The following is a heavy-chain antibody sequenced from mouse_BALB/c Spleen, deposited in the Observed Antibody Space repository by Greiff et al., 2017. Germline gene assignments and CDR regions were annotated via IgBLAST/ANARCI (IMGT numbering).Heavy chain of an antibody. CDR1: GFTFSSYA. CDR2: ISSGGST. D-gene: IGHD1-2*01. V-gene: IGHV5-6-5*01. CDR3: ARGTTAHYFDY. J-gene: IGHJ2*01. Sequence: EGKLVESGGGLVKPGGSLKLSCAASGFTFSSYAMSWVRQTPEKRLEWVASISSGGSTYYPDSVKGRFTISRDNARNILYLQMSSLRSEDTAMYYCARGTTAHYFDYWGQGTTLTVSS.